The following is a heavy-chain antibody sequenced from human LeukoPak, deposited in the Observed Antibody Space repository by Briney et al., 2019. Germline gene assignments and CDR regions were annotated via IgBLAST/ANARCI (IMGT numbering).Heavy chain of an antibody. CDR1: GFTFSSYA. V-gene: IGHV3-23*01. D-gene: IGHD3-10*01. CDR3: AKGTTRYYYGLF. J-gene: IGHJ4*02. CDR2: ISGSGGST. Sequence: GGSLRLSCAASGFTFSSYAMSWVRQAPGKGLEWVSAISGSGGSTYYADSVKGRFTVSRDNSKNTMYLQMNSLRAEDTAVYYCAKGTTRYYYGLFWGQGTLVTVSS.